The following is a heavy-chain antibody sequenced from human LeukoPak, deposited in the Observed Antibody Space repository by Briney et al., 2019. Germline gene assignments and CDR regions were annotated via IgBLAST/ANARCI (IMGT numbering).Heavy chain of an antibody. CDR1: GFTFSSYS. V-gene: IGHV3-23*01. Sequence: GGSLRLSCAASGFTFSSYSMNWVRQAPGKWLEWVSGISGSGGSTDYADSLKGRFTISRDNSKNTLYLQMNSLRAEDTAVYYCAKTPVRRFPLYFDYWGQGTLVTVSS. J-gene: IGHJ4*02. D-gene: IGHD3-3*01. CDR2: ISGSGGST. CDR3: AKTPVRRFPLYFDY.